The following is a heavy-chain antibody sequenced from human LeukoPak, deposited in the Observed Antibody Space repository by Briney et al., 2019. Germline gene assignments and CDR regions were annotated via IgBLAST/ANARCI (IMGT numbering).Heavy chain of an antibody. J-gene: IGHJ5*02. CDR2: MNPNSGNT. CDR1: GYTFTSYD. CDR3: ARGRAARRGNWFDP. D-gene: IGHD6-6*01. V-gene: IGHV1-8*01. Sequence: ASAKVSCKASGYTFTSYDINWVRQAPGQGLEWMGWMNPNSGNTGYAQKFQGRVTMTRNTSISTAYMELSSLRSEDTAVYYCARGRAARRGNWFDPWGQGTLVTVSS.